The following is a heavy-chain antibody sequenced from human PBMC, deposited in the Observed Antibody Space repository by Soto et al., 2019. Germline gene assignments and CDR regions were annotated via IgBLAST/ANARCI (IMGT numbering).Heavy chain of an antibody. CDR1: GFTVSSNY. V-gene: IGHV3-53*01. D-gene: IGHD4-17*01. CDR2: LYSGGST. J-gene: IGHJ6*02. Sequence: EVQLVESGGGLIQPGGSLRLSCAASGFTVSSNYMSWVRQAPGKGLEWVSVLYSGGSTYYADSVKGRFTISRDNSKNTLYLQMNSLRAEDTAVYYCARVGDYFRYYYGMDVWGQGTTVTVSS. CDR3: ARVGDYFRYYYGMDV.